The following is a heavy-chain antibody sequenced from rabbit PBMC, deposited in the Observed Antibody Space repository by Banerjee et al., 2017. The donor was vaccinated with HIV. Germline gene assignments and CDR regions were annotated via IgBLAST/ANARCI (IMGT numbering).Heavy chain of an antibody. J-gene: IGHJ4*01. V-gene: IGHV1S45*01. CDR3: ARDAGYAGSNL. CDR2: IYGGSSGST. Sequence: QQQLEESGGGLVQPEGSLALTCTASGFTISSYYYMCWVRQAPGKGLEWIACIYGGSSGSTYYASWAKGRFTISKTSSTTVTLQMTSLTAADTATYFCARDAGYAGSNLWGQGTLVTVS. CDR1: GFTISSYYY. D-gene: IGHD4-2*01.